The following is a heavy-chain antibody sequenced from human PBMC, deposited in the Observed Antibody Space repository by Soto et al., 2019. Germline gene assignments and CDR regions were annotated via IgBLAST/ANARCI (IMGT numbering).Heavy chain of an antibody. CDR2: IIPIFGTA. J-gene: IGHJ6*02. CDR3: AREPSNYDILPGYPTGDRNPYYYYGMDV. CDR1: GGTFSSYA. Sequence: SVKVSGKASGGTFSSYAISWVRQVPGQGLERMRRIIPIFGTANYAQKFQGRVTITADESTSTAYMELSSLRSEDTAVYYCAREPSNYDILPGYPTGDRNPYYYYGMDVWGQGTTVTVSS. D-gene: IGHD3-9*01. V-gene: IGHV1-69*13.